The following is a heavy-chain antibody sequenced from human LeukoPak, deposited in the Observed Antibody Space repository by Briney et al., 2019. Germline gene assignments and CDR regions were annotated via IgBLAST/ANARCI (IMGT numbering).Heavy chain of an antibody. J-gene: IGHJ4*02. CDR3: ARGPYSSPRYFDY. CDR1: GGSISSYY. CDR2: IYYSGST. V-gene: IGHV4-59*08. D-gene: IGHD6-19*01. Sequence: SETLSLTYTVSGGSISSYYWSWIRQPPGKGLEWIGYIYYSGSTNYNPSLKSRVTISVDTSKNQFSLKLSSVTAADTAVYYCARGPYSSPRYFDYWGQGTLVTVSS.